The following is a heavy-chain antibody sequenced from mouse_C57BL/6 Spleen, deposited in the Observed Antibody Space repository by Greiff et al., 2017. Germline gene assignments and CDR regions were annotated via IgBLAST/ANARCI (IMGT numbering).Heavy chain of an antibody. CDR3: ARSVTSRAWFAY. CDR2: IDPSDSYT. Sequence: QVQLQQPGAELVRPGTSVKLSCKASGYTFTSYWMHWVKQRPGQGLEWIGVIDPSDSYTNYNQKFKGKATLTVDTSSSTAYMQLSSLTSEDSAVYYCARSVTSRAWFAYWGQGTLVTVSA. V-gene: IGHV1-59*01. CDR1: GYTFTSYW. J-gene: IGHJ3*01. D-gene: IGHD2-5*01.